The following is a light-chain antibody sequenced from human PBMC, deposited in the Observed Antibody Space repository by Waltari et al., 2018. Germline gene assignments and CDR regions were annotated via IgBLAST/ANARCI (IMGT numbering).Light chain of an antibody. J-gene: IGLJ3*02. Sequence: QSALTQPASVSGSPGQSITISCTGTSNDVGGYKYVSWYRQHPGKAPKLLIYDVTKRPSGVSNRFSGSKSGNTASLTISGLQADDEADYYCSSYTSSSTWVFGGGTKLTVL. CDR2: DVT. CDR3: SSYTSSSTWV. V-gene: IGLV2-14*03. CDR1: SNDVGGYKY.